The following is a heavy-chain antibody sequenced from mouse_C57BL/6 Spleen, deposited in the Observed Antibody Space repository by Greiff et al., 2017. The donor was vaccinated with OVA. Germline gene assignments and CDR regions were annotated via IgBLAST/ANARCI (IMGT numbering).Heavy chain of an antibody. CDR3: ARGRYYYGSSGNFDY. D-gene: IGHD1-1*01. V-gene: IGHV1-50*01. CDR1: GYTFTSYW. Sequence: QVQLKQPGAELVKPGASVKLSCKASGYTFTSYWMQWVKQRPGQGLEWIGEIDPSDSYTNYNQKFKGKATLTVDTSSSTAYMQLSSLTSEDSAVYYCARGRYYYGSSGNFDYWGQGTTLTVSS. J-gene: IGHJ2*01. CDR2: IDPSDSYT.